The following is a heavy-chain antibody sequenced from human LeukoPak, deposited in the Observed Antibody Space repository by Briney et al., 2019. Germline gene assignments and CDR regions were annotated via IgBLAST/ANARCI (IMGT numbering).Heavy chain of an antibody. Sequence: PGGSLRLSCAASGFTFSSYGMNWVRQAPGKGLEWVAVIWYDGSNKYYADSVKGRFTISRDNSKNTLYLQMNSLRAEDTAVYYCAKDRPPNPYYDILTGYLAGYMDVWGKGTTVTVYS. CDR3: AKDRPPNPYYDILTGYLAGYMDV. V-gene: IGHV3-33*06. J-gene: IGHJ6*03. D-gene: IGHD3-9*01. CDR1: GFTFSSYG. CDR2: IWYDGSNK.